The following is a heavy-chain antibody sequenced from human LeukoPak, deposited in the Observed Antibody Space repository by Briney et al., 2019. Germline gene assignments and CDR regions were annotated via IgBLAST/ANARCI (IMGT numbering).Heavy chain of an antibody. Sequence: ASVKISCKXSGYTFTDYYMHWVPQAPGKGLEWMGLVDPEDGETIYAEKFQGRVTITADTSTDTAYMELSSLRSEDTAVYYCATSYTTGNDYWGQGTLVTVSS. V-gene: IGHV1-69-2*01. D-gene: IGHD3-16*01. CDR1: GYTFTDYY. CDR3: ATSYTTGNDY. CDR2: VDPEDGET. J-gene: IGHJ4*02.